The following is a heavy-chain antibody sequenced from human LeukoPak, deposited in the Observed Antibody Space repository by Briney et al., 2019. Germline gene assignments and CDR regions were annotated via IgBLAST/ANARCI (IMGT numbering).Heavy chain of an antibody. J-gene: IGHJ4*02. V-gene: IGHV3-30*18. CDR2: ISYDGSNK. CDR1: GFTFSNYA. CDR3: AKDWWTYSSGWVFDY. D-gene: IGHD6-19*01. Sequence: GGSLRLSCAASGFTFSNYAMNWVRQAPGKGLEWVAVISYDGSNKYYADSVKGRFTISRDNSKNTLYLQMNSLRAEDTAVYYCAKDWWTYSSGWVFDYWGQGTLVTVSS.